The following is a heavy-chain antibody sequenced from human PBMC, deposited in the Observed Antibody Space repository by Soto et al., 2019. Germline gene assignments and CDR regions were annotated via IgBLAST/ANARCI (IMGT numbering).Heavy chain of an antibody. Sequence: QVQLVQSGAEVKKPGSSVKVSCKASGGTFSSYTISWVRQAPGQGLEWMGRIIPILGIANYAQKFQGRVTITADKSTSTAYMELSRLRSEDTAVYYCARGSSSSWDKPEGFCDYWGQGTLVTVSS. V-gene: IGHV1-69*02. CDR3: ARGSSSSWDKPEGFCDY. CDR2: IIPILGIA. J-gene: IGHJ4*02. D-gene: IGHD6-13*01. CDR1: GGTFSSYT.